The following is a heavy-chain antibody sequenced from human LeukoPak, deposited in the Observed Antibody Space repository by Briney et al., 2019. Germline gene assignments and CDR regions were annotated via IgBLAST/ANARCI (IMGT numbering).Heavy chain of an antibody. J-gene: IGHJ4*02. CDR3: ASGPSYSGSNEYFDS. D-gene: IGHD1-26*01. Sequence: ASVKVSCKASGYTFSSYTMNWVRQAPGQGLEWMGWVSTNTGNPTYAQDYTGRFVFSLDTSVSTTYLQISRLKAEDTAVYYCASGPSYSGSNEYFDSWGQGTLVTVSS. V-gene: IGHV7-4-1*02. CDR1: GYTFSSYT. CDR2: VSTNTGNP.